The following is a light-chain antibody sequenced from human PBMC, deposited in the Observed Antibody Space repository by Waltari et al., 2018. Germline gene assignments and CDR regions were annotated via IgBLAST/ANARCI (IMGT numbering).Light chain of an antibody. CDR2: AAS. CDR3: QQDYSTPWT. Sequence: DIQMPQSPSSLSASVGDRVTITCRASQGISNSLAWYQQKPGKAPKRLLYAASRLESGGPSSGRGSGAGTAYTLTNSSLQPEDFATYYCQQDYSTPWTFGQGTKVEIK. CDR1: QGISNS. V-gene: IGKV1-NL1*01. J-gene: IGKJ1*01.